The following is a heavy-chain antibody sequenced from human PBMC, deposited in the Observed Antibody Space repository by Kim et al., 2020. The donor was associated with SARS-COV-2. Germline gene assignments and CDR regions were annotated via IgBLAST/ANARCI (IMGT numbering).Heavy chain of an antibody. V-gene: IGHV4-59*01. CDR3: ARIPDIAGWPFDS. Sequence: SETLSLTCSVSGGSISSDYWTWIRQPPGKGLEWIGYVYYSGRTRYNPSLMSRVAIFVDPSKSHFSLTLTSETAADTAVYFCARIPDIAGWPFDSWGQGILVRVSS. CDR1: GGSISSDY. CDR2: VYYSGRT. D-gene: IGHD6-19*01. J-gene: IGHJ4*02.